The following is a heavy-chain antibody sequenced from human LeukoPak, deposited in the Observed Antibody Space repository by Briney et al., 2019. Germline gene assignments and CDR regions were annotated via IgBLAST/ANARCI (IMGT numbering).Heavy chain of an antibody. CDR2: ISGSGGST. D-gene: IGHD3-9*01. J-gene: IGHJ3*02. V-gene: IGHV3-23*01. Sequence: GGSLRLSCAASGFTFSSYSMNWVRQAPGKGLEWVSVISGSGGSTYHVDSVKGRFTISRDNSKNTLYLQMNSLRAEDTAVYYCARGDYDILTGYYGLGYAFDIWGQGTMVTVSS. CDR1: GFTFSSYS. CDR3: ARGDYDILTGYYGLGYAFDI.